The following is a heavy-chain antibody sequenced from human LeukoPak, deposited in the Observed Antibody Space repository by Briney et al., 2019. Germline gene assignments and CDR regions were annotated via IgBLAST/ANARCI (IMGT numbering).Heavy chain of an antibody. Sequence: PSETLSLTCTVSGGSISSGSYYWGWMRQPPGEGLEWLATIYYTGSTYYNPSLESRVTISVDTSKNQFSLKVYSVTAADTAMYYCARGSGTTFSWFDPWGQGTLVTVSS. CDR1: GGSISSGSYY. CDR2: IYYTGST. J-gene: IGHJ5*02. CDR3: ARGSGTTFSWFDP. V-gene: IGHV4-39*07. D-gene: IGHD1-1*01.